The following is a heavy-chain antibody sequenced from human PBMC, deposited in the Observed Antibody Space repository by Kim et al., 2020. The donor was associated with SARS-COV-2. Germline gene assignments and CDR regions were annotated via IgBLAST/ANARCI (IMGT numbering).Heavy chain of an antibody. D-gene: IGHD3-10*01. V-gene: IGHV3-20*04. CDR3: ARGGARKLLWFGELLESLKGADFYYCGMDV. J-gene: IGHJ6*02. CDR2: INWNGGST. Sequence: GGPLRLSCAASGFTFDDYGMSWVRQAPGKGLEWVSGINWNGGSTGYADSVKGRFTISRDNAKNSLYLQMNSLRAEDTALYYCARGGARKLLWFGELLESLKGADFYYCGMDVWGQGTTVTVSS. CDR1: GFTFDDYG.